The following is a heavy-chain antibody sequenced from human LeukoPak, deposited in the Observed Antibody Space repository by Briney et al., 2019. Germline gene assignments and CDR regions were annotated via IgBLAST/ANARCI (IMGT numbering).Heavy chain of an antibody. Sequence: GASVKVSCKASGYTFTSYYMHWVRQAPGQGLEWMGIINPSGGSTSYAQKFQGRVTMTRDTSTSTVYMELSSLRSEDTAVYYCARVFPTSAGAKYYFDYWGQGTLVTVSS. CDR3: ARVFPTSAGAKYYFDY. J-gene: IGHJ4*02. D-gene: IGHD1-26*01. V-gene: IGHV1-46*01. CDR2: INPSGGST. CDR1: GYTFTSYY.